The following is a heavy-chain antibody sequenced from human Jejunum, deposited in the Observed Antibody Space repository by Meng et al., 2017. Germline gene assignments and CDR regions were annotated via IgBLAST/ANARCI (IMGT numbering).Heavy chain of an antibody. CDR1: GPSLTDVGVS. CDR3: AHRREDPRSSQYFLDF. V-gene: IGHV2-5*02. J-gene: IGHJ4*02. Sequence: QITLEESGPKLVKPTQTLTLTCALPGPSLTDVGVSVGWIRQPPGKALAWLAVIYWDDDERYSTSLKSRVTITKNNTRNYVVLTTTNMDPIDTATYYCAHRREDPRSSQYFLDFWGRGTLVTVSS. D-gene: IGHD6-6*01. CDR2: IYWDDDE.